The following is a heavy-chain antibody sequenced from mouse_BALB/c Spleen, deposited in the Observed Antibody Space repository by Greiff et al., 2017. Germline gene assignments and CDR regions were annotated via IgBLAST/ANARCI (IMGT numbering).Heavy chain of an antibody. V-gene: IGHV1-63*02. CDR2: IYPGGGYT. Sequence: QVQLQQSGAELVRPGTSVKISCKASGYTFTNYWLGWVKQSPGHGLEWIGDIYPGGGYTNYNEKFKGKATLTADTSSSTAYMQLSSLTSEDSAVYFSTRRPPDTWFAYWGQGTLVTVSA. CDR1: GYTFTNYW. CDR3: TRRPPDTWFAY. J-gene: IGHJ3*01.